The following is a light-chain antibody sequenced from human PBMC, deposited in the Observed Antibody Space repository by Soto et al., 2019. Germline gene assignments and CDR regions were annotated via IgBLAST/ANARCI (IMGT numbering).Light chain of an antibody. Sequence: DIQMTQSPSSLSASVEDRVTITCRASESISTWLAWYQQKPGKAPKLLIYGASSLESGVPPRFSGDGSGTEFTLTISSLQRDDFGIYYCQQYSRLWSFGQGTKVDI. CDR1: ESISTW. J-gene: IGKJ1*01. CDR2: GAS. V-gene: IGKV1-5*03. CDR3: QQYSRLWS.